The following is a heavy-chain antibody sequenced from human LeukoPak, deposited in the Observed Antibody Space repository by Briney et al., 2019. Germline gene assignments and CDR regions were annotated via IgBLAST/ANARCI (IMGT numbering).Heavy chain of an antibody. CDR2: IRYDGSNK. V-gene: IGHV3-30*02. CDR3: AKDRVAPFDY. J-gene: IGHJ4*02. CDR1: GFTFSSYG. Sequence: GGSRRLSFAASGFTFSSYGMHWVRQAPGKGLEGVAFIRYDGSNKYYADSGKGRFTISRDNSQNTLYLQMNSLRAEDTAVYYCAKDRVAPFDYWGQGTLVTVSS. D-gene: IGHD3-10*01.